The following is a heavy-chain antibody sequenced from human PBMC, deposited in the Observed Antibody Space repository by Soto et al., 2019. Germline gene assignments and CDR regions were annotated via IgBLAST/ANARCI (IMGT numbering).Heavy chain of an antibody. CDR3: ARETGENWTYEAH. D-gene: IGHD1-7*01. J-gene: IGHJ1*01. CDR1: GAYISDFS. V-gene: IGHV4-4*07. Sequence: SSETLSLTCRVSGAYISDFSWSWIRQPAGKGLEWIGRITINGNTQKNPSFKSRVTMSIDTSRNHFSPNLQSATAADTALYYCARETGENWTYEAHWGPGTLVTVSS. CDR2: ITINGNT.